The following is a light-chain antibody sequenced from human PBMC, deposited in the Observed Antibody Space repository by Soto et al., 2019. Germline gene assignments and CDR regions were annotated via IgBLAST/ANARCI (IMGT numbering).Light chain of an antibody. V-gene: IGKV3-20*01. CDR3: QQYGTSPVT. CDR1: QSVSSNF. CDR2: GAS. Sequence: ENVLMQSPGTLSLSPGERATLSCRAGQSVSSNFLAWYQQKPGQAPRLLIYGASSRATGIPDRFSGSGSGTDFTLTITRLEPEDFAVYFCQQYGTSPVTFGGGTKVDIK. J-gene: IGKJ4*01.